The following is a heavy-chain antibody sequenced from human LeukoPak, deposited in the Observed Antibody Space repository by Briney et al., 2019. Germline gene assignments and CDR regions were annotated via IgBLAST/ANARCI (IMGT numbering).Heavy chain of an antibody. CDR3: ARHPYITIFGVSYNWFDP. Sequence: EALSLTCTVSGGSISSYYWSWIRQPPGKGLEWIGYIYYSGSTNYNPSLKSRVTISVDTSKNQFSLKLSSVTAADTAVYYCARHPYITIFGVSYNWFDPWGQGTLVTVSS. D-gene: IGHD3-3*01. V-gene: IGHV4-59*08. CDR1: GGSISSYY. J-gene: IGHJ5*02. CDR2: IYYSGST.